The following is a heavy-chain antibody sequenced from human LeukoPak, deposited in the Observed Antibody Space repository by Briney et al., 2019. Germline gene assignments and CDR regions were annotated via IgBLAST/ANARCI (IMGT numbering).Heavy chain of an antibody. D-gene: IGHD3-10*01. CDR2: INHSGST. V-gene: IGHV4-34*01. J-gene: IGHJ5*02. Sequence: PSETLSLTCAVYGGSFSGYYWSWIRQPPGKGLEWIGGINHSGSTNYNPSLKSRVTISVDTSKNQFSLKLSSVTAADTAVYYCARTRSGSYYMVHSWFDPWGQGTLVTVSS. CDR3: ARTRSGSYYMVHSWFDP. CDR1: GGSFSGYY.